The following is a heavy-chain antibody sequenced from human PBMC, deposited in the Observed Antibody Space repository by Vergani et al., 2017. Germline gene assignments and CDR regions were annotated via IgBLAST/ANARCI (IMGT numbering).Heavy chain of an antibody. CDR1: GGSISSYY. D-gene: IGHD6-13*01. J-gene: IGHJ6*02. CDR2: IYYSGST. CDR3: ARDIGHSSSWRENYYYYGMDV. V-gene: IGHV4-59*01. Sequence: QVQLQESGPGLVKPSETLSLTCTVSGGSISSYYWSWIRQPPGKGLEWIGYIYYSGSTNYNPSLKSRVTMSVDTSKNQFSLKLSSVTAADTAVYYCARDIGHSSSWRENYYYYGMDVWGQGTTVTVSS.